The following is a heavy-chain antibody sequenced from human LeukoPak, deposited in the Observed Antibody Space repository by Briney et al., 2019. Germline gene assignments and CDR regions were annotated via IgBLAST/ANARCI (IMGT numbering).Heavy chain of an antibody. J-gene: IGHJ6*02. CDR1: GFTLSSNY. D-gene: IGHD2-21*01. V-gene: IGHV3-53*01. Sequence: GGSLRLSCAASGFTLSSNYMSWVRQAPGKGLEWVSAIYSGGSTYYADSVKGRFTISRQNTTNTPYLQMNSLRAEDTAVDYLGRDENLIIVNSMDVWGQGATVTVSS. CDR2: IYSGGST. CDR3: GRDENLIIVNSMDV.